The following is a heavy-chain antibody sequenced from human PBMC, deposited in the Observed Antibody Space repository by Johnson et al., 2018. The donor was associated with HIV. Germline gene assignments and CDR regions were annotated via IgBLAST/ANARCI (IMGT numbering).Heavy chain of an antibody. V-gene: IGHV3-30*18. CDR2: ISYDGSNK. CDR1: RFTFNDYG. CDR3: AKEEEDAFDI. J-gene: IGHJ3*02. Sequence: QVQLVESGGGVVRPGGSLRLSCAASRFTFNDYGMNWVRQAPGKGLEWVAVISYDGSNKYYADSVKGRFTISRDNSKNTLYLQMNSLRAEDTAVYYCAKEEEDAFDIWGQGTMVTVSS.